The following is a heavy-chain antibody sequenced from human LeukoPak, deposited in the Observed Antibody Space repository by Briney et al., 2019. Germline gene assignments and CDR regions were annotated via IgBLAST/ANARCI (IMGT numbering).Heavy chain of an antibody. V-gene: IGHV4-4*07. J-gene: IGHJ4*02. CDR1: GGSISSYF. CDR2: IYTSGST. CDR3: ARRPWPTYYFDY. D-gene: IGHD4-11*01. Sequence: SETLSLTCTVSGGSISSYFWSWIRQPAGKGLEWIGHIYTSGSTSYSPSLKSRVTVSLDASKNQFSLKLSSVTAADTAVYYCARRPWPTYYFDYWGQGTLVTVSS.